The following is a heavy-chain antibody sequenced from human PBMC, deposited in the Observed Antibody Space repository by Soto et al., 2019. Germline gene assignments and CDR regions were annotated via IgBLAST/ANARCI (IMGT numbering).Heavy chain of an antibody. CDR3: ARGRYSGYARPFDP. D-gene: IGHD5-12*01. J-gene: IGHJ5*02. CDR2: IYYSGST. V-gene: IGHV4-30-4*01. Sequence: SETLSLTCTVSGGSISSGDYYWSWIRQPPGKGLEWIGYIYYSGSTYYNPSLKSRVTISVDTSKNQFSLKLSSVTAADTAVYYCARGRYSGYARPFDPWGQGTLVTVSS. CDR1: GGSISSGDYY.